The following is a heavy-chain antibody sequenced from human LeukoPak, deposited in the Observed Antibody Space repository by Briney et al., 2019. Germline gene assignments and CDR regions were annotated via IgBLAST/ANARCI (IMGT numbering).Heavy chain of an antibody. CDR2: ISKDGGGT. V-gene: IGHV3-7*03. CDR1: GMTFRRHW. D-gene: IGHD2-15*01. CDR3: ARSYCSGNDCYSDYYFDL. J-gene: IGHJ2*01. Sequence: GGSLRLSCEASGMTFRRHWMSWIRKAPGKGLEWVAKISKDGGGTGYVDSVKGRFTISRDNAKNSLYLQMNNLRAEDTAVYYCARSYCSGNDCYSDYYFDLWGRGTRVIVS.